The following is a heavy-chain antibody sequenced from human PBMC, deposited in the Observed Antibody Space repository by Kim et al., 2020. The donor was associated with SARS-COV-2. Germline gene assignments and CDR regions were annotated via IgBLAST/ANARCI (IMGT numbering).Heavy chain of an antibody. CDR1: GFTFSSYW. J-gene: IGHJ4*02. CDR3: ARELKAALGVAHDY. V-gene: IGHV3-7*03. CDR2: IKQDGSDI. Sequence: GGSLRLSCAASGFTFSSYWMSWVRQAPGKGLEWVAYIKQDGSDIYYVDSVKGRFTISRDNAKNSLYLQMNSLRAEDTAVYYCARELKAALGVAHDYWGQGTLVTVSS. D-gene: IGHD6-6*01.